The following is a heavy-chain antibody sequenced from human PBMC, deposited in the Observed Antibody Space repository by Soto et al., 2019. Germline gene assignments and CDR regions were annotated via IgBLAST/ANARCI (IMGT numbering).Heavy chain of an antibody. CDR2: IYYSGST. CDR1: GGSLSSSSYY. J-gene: IGHJ4*02. D-gene: IGHD2-15*01. V-gene: IGHV4-39*01. Sequence: SETLSLTCTVSGGSLSSSSYYWGWIRQPPGKGLEWIGSIYYSGSTYYNPSLKSRVTISVDTSKNQFSLKLSSVTAADTAVYYCARHTPAISISDHWGQGTLVTVSS. CDR3: ARHTPAISISDH.